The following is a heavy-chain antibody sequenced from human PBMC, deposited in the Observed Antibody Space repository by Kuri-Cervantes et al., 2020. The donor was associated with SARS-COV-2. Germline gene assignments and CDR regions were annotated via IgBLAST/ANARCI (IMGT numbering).Heavy chain of an antibody. V-gene: IGHV3-30*03. J-gene: IGHJ4*02. Sequence: GGSLRLSCAASGFTFSSYGMHWVCQAPGKGLEWVAVISYDGSNKYYADSVKGRFTISRDNSKNTLYLQMNSLRAEDTAVYYCARELGSWPFDYWGQGTLVTVSS. D-gene: IGHD6-13*01. CDR1: GFTFSSYG. CDR3: ARELGSWPFDY. CDR2: ISYDGSNK.